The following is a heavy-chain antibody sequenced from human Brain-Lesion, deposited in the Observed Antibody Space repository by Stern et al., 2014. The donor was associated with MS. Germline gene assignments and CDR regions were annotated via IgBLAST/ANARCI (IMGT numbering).Heavy chain of an antibody. CDR2: IFNSGST. Sequence: QVQLVESGPGLVKPSQTLSLSCTVSGGSISSGGYYWSWIRQPAGQGLEWIGRIFNSGSTSYNPSLKSRVTISIDTSKNPFSLRLNPMTAADTAVYYCARGRVVPGFQYYATDVWGQGTTVIGSS. CDR1: GGSISSGGYY. D-gene: IGHD2-2*01. CDR3: ARGRVVPGFQYYATDV. V-gene: IGHV4-61*02. J-gene: IGHJ6*02.